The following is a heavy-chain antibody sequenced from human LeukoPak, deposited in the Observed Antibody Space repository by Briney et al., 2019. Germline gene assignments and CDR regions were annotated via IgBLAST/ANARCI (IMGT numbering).Heavy chain of an antibody. J-gene: IGHJ6*02. V-gene: IGHV3-23*01. CDR1: GFTFSSNA. CDR2: ISGSGGTT. CDR3: ARDRAMVRDYYYGMDV. Sequence: GGSLRLSCAASGFTFSSNAMSWVRQAPGKGLEWVSAISGSGGTTYYADSVKGRFTISRDNAKNSLYLQMNSLRAEDTAVYYCARDRAMVRDYYYGMDVWGQGTTVTVSS. D-gene: IGHD5-18*01.